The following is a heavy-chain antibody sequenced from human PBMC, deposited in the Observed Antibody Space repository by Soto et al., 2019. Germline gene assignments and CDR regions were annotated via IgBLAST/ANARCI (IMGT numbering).Heavy chain of an antibody. D-gene: IGHD6-19*01. J-gene: IGHJ4*02. Sequence: EVQLVESGGGLVQPGGSLRLSCAASGFTVSSNYMSWVRQAPGKGLEWVSVIYSGGSTYYADSVKGRFTISRDNSKNTLYLQMNSLRAEDTAVYYCARGNYSSGWYFDSPLDYWGQGTLVTVSS. CDR3: ARGNYSSGWYFDSPLDY. CDR2: IYSGGST. CDR1: GFTVSSNY. V-gene: IGHV3-66*01.